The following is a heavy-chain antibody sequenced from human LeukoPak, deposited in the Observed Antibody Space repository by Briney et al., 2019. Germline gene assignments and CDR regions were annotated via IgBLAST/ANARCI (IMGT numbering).Heavy chain of an antibody. CDR1: GFTFSSYG. J-gene: IGHJ6*04. CDR3: ARQAAAGTEGYYYYGMDV. D-gene: IGHD6-13*01. Sequence: GGSLRLSCAASGFTFSSYGMHWVRQAPGKGLEWVAVIWYDGSNKYYADSVKGRFTTSRDNSKNTLYLQMNSLRAEDTAVYYCARQAAAGTEGYYYYGMDVWGKGTTVTVSS. CDR2: IWYDGSNK. V-gene: IGHV3-33*01.